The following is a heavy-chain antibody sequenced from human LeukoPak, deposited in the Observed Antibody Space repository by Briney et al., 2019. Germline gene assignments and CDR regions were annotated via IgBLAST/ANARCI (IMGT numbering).Heavy chain of an antibody. CDR1: GFTLSNHW. V-gene: IGHV3-7*03. Sequence: GGSLRLSCAASGFTLSNHWMIWVRQAPGKGLECVANIKQDGIEKYYLDSVKGRFTISRDNSKNTLYLQMNSLRAEDTAVYYCAKPRGGGYHNWFDPWGQGTLVTVSS. CDR2: IKQDGIEK. J-gene: IGHJ5*02. D-gene: IGHD3-22*01. CDR3: AKPRGGGYHNWFDP.